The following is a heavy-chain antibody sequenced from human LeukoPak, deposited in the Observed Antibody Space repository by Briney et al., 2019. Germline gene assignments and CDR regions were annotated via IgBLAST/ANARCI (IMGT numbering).Heavy chain of an antibody. CDR2: IYYSGST. V-gene: IGHV4-30-4*08. CDR3: ARENPRITIFGVVKDAFDI. CDR1: GGSISSGDYY. Sequence: SETLSLTCTVSGGSISSGDYYWSWIRQPPGKGLGWIGYIYYSGSTYYNPSLKSRVTISVDTSKNQFSLKLSSVTAADTAVYYCARENPRITIFGVVKDAFDIWGQGTMVTVSS. J-gene: IGHJ3*02. D-gene: IGHD3-3*01.